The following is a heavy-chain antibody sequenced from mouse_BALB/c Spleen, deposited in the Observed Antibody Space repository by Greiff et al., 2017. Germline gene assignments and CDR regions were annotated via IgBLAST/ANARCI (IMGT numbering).Heavy chain of an antibody. CDR2: INPYNDGT. J-gene: IGHJ4*01. CDR3: ARGYDYEGAMDY. CDR1: GYTFTSYV. Sequence: EVKLMESGPELVKPGASVKMSCKASGYTFTSYVMHWVKQKPGQGLEWIGYINPYNDGTKYNEKFKGKATLTSDKSSSTAYMELSSLTSEDSAVYYCARGYDYEGAMDYWGQGTSVTVSS. D-gene: IGHD2-4*01. V-gene: IGHV1-14*01.